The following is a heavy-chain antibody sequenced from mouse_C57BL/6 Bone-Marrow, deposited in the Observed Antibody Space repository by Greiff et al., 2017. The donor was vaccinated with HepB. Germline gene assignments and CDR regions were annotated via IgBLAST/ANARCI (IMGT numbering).Heavy chain of an antibody. CDR2: IHPNSGST. Sequence: LQPGAELVKPGASVKLSCQASGYTFTSYWMHWVKQRPGQGLEWIGMIHPNSGSTNYNEKFKSKATLTVDKSSSTAYMQLSSLTSEDSAVYYCARRITTVAFDYWGQGTTLTVSS. CDR1: GYTFTSYW. V-gene: IGHV1-64*01. D-gene: IGHD1-1*01. J-gene: IGHJ2*01. CDR3: ARRITTVAFDY.